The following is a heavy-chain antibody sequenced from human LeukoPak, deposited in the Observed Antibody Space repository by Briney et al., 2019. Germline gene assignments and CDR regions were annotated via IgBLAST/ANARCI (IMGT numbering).Heavy chain of an antibody. V-gene: IGHV4-4*07. J-gene: IGHJ4*02. CDR2: IYSTGST. CDR1: GGSVSGSY. Sequence: SETLSLTCTVSGGSVSGSYWNWIRQPAGRGLEWTGRIYSTGSTNYNPSLKSRVTMSVDTSKNQFSLKLFSVTAADTAVYYCARDLGGYNYGYSFDYWGQGTLVTVSS. CDR3: ARDLGGYNYGYSFDY. D-gene: IGHD5-18*01.